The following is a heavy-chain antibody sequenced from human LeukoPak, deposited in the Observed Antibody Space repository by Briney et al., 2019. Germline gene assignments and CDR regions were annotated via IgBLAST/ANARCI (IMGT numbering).Heavy chain of an antibody. CDR1: GFTFSSYA. CDR3: AKDANYYDSSGPFGY. Sequence: PGGSLRLSCAASGFTFSSYAMHWVRQAPGKGLEWVAVISYDGSNKYYADSVKGRFTISRDNSKNTLYLQMNSLRAEDTAVYYCAKDANYYDSSGPFGYWGQGTLVTVSS. D-gene: IGHD3-22*01. J-gene: IGHJ4*02. V-gene: IGHV3-30-3*01. CDR2: ISYDGSNK.